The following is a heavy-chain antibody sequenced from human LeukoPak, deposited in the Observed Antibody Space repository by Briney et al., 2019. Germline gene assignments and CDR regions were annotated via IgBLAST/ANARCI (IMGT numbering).Heavy chain of an antibody. CDR3: ASTRRTGAAFDY. D-gene: IGHD3/OR15-3a*01. V-gene: IGHV4-31*03. CDR1: GGSISSGGYY. Sequence: SQSLSLTCTVSGGSISSGGYYWSWIRQHPGKGLEWIGYIYYSGSTYYNPSLKSRVTISVDTSKNQFSLKLSSVTAADTAVYYCASTRRTGAAFDYWGQGTLVTVSS. CDR2: IYYSGST. J-gene: IGHJ4*02.